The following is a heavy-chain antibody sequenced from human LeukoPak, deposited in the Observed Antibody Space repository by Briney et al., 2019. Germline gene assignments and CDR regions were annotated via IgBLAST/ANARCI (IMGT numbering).Heavy chain of an antibody. J-gene: IGHJ4*02. V-gene: IGHV3-33*01. CDR1: GFTFSSYG. Sequence: GGSLRLSCAASGFTFSSYGMHWVRQAPGKGLEWGAAIWYDGSNKYYADSVKGRFTISRDNSKNTLYLQMNSLRAEDTAVYYCARDRWSYDYVWDYYFDYWGQGTLVTVSS. D-gene: IGHD3-16*01. CDR3: ARDRWSYDYVWDYYFDY. CDR2: IWYDGSNK.